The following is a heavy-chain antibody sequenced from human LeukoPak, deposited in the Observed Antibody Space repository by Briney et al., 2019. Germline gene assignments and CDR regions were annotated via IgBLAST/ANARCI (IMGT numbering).Heavy chain of an antibody. D-gene: IGHD2/OR15-2a*01. CDR1: GFTFDDYA. J-gene: IGHJ4*02. Sequence: GGSLRLSCAASGFTFDDYAMHWVRRAPGKGLEWVSDISWNSGSLGYADSVKGRLTISRDNSKNTLYLQMNSLRAEDTAVYYCAREGPRGNSQFDYWGQGTLVTVSS. V-gene: IGHV3-9*01. CDR3: AREGPRGNSQFDY. CDR2: ISWNSGSL.